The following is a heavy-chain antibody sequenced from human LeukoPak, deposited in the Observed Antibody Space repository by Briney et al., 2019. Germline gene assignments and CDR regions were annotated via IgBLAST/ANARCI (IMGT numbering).Heavy chain of an antibody. V-gene: IGHV1-69*13. D-gene: IGHD1-26*01. CDR1: GGTFSRYA. Sequence: ASVKVSCKASGGTFSRYAISWMRQAPGQGLEWMGGYIPMFGTASYAQNFQNRVTITADESTSTFSMEVSSLRPEDTAVYFCAGASSKWELSFWGQGTLVTVSS. J-gene: IGHJ4*02. CDR3: AGASSKWELSF. CDR2: YIPMFGTA.